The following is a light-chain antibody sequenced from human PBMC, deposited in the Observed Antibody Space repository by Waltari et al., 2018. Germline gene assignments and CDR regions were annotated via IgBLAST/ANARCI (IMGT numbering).Light chain of an antibody. CDR3: QQRSNWPPLT. V-gene: IGKV3-11*01. CDR2: NAA. Sequence: EIVLTQSPATLSLSPGDSATLSCRASQSIRDFLAWYQHKPGQAPRLLIYNAAVRATDTPARFSVSGSGTDFTLTISSLEPEDFAVYYCQQRSNWPPLTFGGGTKVEIK. J-gene: IGKJ4*01. CDR1: QSIRDF.